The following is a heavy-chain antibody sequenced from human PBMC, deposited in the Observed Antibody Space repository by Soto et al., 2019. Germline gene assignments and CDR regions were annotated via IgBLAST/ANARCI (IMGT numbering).Heavy chain of an antibody. Sequence: EVQILESGGGLVQPGGSLRLSCAASGFPFSNYAMTWVRQAPGKGLEWVSAISANTDYAYYADSVKDRFTISRDNSKNTLYLQMDSLRAADTAVYYCAKVPSQYIWGSYLRYYDYWGQGTLVTVSS. CDR2: ISANTDYA. V-gene: IGHV3-23*01. D-gene: IGHD3-16*02. CDR1: GFPFSNYA. J-gene: IGHJ4*02. CDR3: AKVPSQYIWGSYLRYYDY.